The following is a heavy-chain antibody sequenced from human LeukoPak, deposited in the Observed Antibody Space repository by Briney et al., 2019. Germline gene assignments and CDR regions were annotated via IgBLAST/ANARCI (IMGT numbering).Heavy chain of an antibody. Sequence: ETLSLTCTVSGGSISSYYWSWIRQPPGKGLEWIGYIYYSGTTNYNPSLKSRVTISVDTSKNQFSLKLSSVTAADTAVYYFARVRSAAATGFHFDYWGQGTLLTVSS. D-gene: IGHD6-13*01. J-gene: IGHJ4*02. CDR1: GGSISSYY. CDR3: ARVRSAAATGFHFDY. CDR2: IYYSGTT. V-gene: IGHV4-59*01.